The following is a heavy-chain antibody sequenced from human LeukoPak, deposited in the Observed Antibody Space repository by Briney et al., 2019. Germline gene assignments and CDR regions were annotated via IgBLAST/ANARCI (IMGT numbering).Heavy chain of an antibody. CDR1: GFTFTRYW. CDR2: INHSGST. Sequence: GSLRLSCAASGFTFTRYWMSWIRQAPGKGLEWIGEINHSGSTNYNPSLKSRVTISVDTSKNQFSLKLSSVTAADTAVYYCARGGNNQSKYRNNWFDPWGQGTLVTVSS. J-gene: IGHJ5*02. CDR3: ARGGNNQSKYRNNWFDP. D-gene: IGHD2/OR15-2a*01. V-gene: IGHV4-34*01.